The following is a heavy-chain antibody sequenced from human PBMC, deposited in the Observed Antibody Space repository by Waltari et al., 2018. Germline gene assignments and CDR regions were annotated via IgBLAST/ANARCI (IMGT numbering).Heavy chain of an antibody. CDR2: VDYNGDT. V-gene: IGHV4-39*02. CDR1: GDSINSDIYY. D-gene: IGHD1-1*01. J-gene: IGHJ5*02. Sequence: QLQLLESGPGLVKPSETLSLPCAVSGDSINSDIYYWAWIRQPPGKGLEWIGSVDYNGDTYYNPSLKSRVTISADASRNRFSLGLSSVTAADTGFYYCAKHGITTTNWSKTSHSWFGPWGQGILVTVSS. CDR3: AKHGITTTNWSKTSHSWFGP.